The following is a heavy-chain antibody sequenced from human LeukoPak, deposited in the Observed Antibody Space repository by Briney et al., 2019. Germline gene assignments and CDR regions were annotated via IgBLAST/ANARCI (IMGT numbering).Heavy chain of an antibody. J-gene: IGHJ4*02. V-gene: IGHV4-34*01. D-gene: IGHD3-16*02. CDR1: GGSFSGYY. CDR3: ARGLDYDYVWGSYRSRTHFGY. Sequence: PSETLSLTCAVYGGSFSGYYWSWIRQPPGKGLDWIGEINHSGSTNYNPSLKSRVTISVDTSKNQFSLKLSSVTAADTAVYYCARGLDYDYVWGSYRSRTHFGYWGQGTLVTVSS. CDR2: INHSGST.